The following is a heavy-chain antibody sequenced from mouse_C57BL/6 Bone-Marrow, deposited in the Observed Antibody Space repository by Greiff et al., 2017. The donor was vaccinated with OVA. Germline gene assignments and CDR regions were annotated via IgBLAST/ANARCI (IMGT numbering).Heavy chain of an antibody. Sequence: EVQLQQSGPELVKPGASVKISFKASGYSFTGYYMNWMKQSHGNSLEWIGYIDPYNGGTSYNQNFKGKATLTVDKSSSTAYMHLNNLTSEDSAVYYFARWGDFDWWGQGTTLTVSS. J-gene: IGHJ2*01. CDR2: IDPYNGGT. D-gene: IGHD4-1*01. CDR1: GYSFTGYY. CDR3: ARWGDFDW. V-gene: IGHV1-28*01.